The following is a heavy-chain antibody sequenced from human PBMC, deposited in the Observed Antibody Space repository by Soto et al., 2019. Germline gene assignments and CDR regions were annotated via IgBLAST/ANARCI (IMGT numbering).Heavy chain of an antibody. J-gene: IGHJ4*02. D-gene: IGHD3-3*01. V-gene: IGHV4-34*01. CDR3: ARAHDFWGGRQQPIDS. CDR2: INHVGIT. CDR1: GGSFRGFY. Sequence: PSETLSLTCAVSGGSFRGFYWTWIRQSPGKGLEWLGDINHVGITNYNPSLKSRVSIPVXXXXXXFXLXLXXXTAAXTAVYYCARAHDFWGGRQQPIDSWGQGTLVTVS.